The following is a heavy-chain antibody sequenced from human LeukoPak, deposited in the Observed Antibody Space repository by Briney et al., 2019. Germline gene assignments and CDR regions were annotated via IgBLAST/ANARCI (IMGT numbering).Heavy chain of an antibody. CDR3: AKDGSWSCTD. CDR1: GFTFSSYA. V-gene: IGHV3-30*02. J-gene: IGHJ4*02. D-gene: IGHD2-8*02. Sequence: GGSLRLSCAASGFTFSSYAIHWVRQGPGKGLEWVAYIAHHGSNKYYADSVKGRFTISRDNSKRTLYLQMNSLRAEDTAVYYCAKDGSWSCTDWGQGTLVTVSS. CDR2: IAHHGSNK.